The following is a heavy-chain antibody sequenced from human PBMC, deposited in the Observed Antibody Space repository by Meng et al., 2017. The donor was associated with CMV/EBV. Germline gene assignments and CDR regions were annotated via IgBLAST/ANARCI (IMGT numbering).Heavy chain of an antibody. CDR1: GSSISSGGYY. D-gene: IGHD2-15*01. CDR2: IYYSGSA. V-gene: IGHV4-31*03. J-gene: IGHJ4*02. CDR3: ARRPRDGGVDY. Sequence: SETLSLTCTVSGSSISSGGYYWSWIRQHPGKGLEWIGYIYYSGSAYYNPSLKSRVTISVDTSKNQFSLKLSSVTAADTAVYYCARRPRDGGVDYWGQGTLVTVSS.